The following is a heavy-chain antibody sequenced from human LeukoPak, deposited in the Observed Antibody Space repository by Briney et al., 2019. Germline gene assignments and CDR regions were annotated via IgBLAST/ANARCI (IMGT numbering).Heavy chain of an antibody. CDR1: GGTFSSYA. CDR2: IIPIFGTA. Sequence: ASVKVSCKASGGTFSSYAISWVRQAPGQGLEWMGGIIPIFGTANYAQKFQGRVTITADESTSTAYMELSSLRSEDTAVYYCARSRLNYDISTGHYHDAFDIWGQGTMVTVSS. D-gene: IGHD3-9*01. V-gene: IGHV1-69*13. CDR3: ARSRLNYDISTGHYHDAFDI. J-gene: IGHJ3*02.